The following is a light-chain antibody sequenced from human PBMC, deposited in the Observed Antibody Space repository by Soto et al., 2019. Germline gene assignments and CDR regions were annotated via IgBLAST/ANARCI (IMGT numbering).Light chain of an antibody. V-gene: IGKV3-20*01. Sequence: IVFTQSPPTMSLSXEASAPLSXRASQSVSNNYLAWYQQKPGQAPRLLSYGASNRATGIPDRFSGSGSGTDFTLTISRLEPEDFAVYYCQQYGSSGTFGQGTKV. CDR1: QSVSNNY. J-gene: IGKJ1*01. CDR2: GAS. CDR3: QQYGSSGT.